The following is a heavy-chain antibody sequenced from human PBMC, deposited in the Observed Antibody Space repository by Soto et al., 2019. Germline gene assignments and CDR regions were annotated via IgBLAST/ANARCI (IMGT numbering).Heavy chain of an antibody. CDR3: AGHPIDSSGYYFDY. CDR2: IYYSGST. J-gene: IGHJ4*02. V-gene: IGHV4-31*03. D-gene: IGHD3-22*01. CDR1: GGSTSSGGYY. Sequence: PSETLSLTCTVSGGSTSSGGYYWSWIRQHPGKGLEWIGYIYYSGSTYYNPSLKSRVTISVDTSKNQFSLKLSSVTAADTAVYYCAGHPIDSSGYYFDYWGQGTLVTVSS.